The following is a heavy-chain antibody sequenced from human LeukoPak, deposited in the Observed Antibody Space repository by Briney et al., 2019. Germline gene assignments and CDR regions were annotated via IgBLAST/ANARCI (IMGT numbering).Heavy chain of an antibody. Sequence: GGSLRLSCAASGFTFSSFEMIWVRQAPGKGLEWVLYISSGGSTIYYADSVKGRFTLSRDNAKNSLYLQMSSLRAEDTAVYYCAREGSSGFLFDHWGQGTLVTVSS. D-gene: IGHD3-22*01. CDR1: GFTFSSFE. J-gene: IGHJ4*02. V-gene: IGHV3-48*03. CDR2: ISSGGSTI. CDR3: AREGSSGFLFDH.